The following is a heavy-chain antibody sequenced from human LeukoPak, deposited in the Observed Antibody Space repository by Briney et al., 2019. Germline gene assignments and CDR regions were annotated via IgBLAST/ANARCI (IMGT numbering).Heavy chain of an antibody. D-gene: IGHD3-22*01. CDR1: GYTFTDYY. CDR2: INPNSGGT. CDR3: AGIYDSSGYFP. J-gene: IGHJ5*02. V-gene: IGHV1-2*02. Sequence: ASVKVSCKASGYTFTDYYMHWVRQAPGQGLEWMGWINPNSGGTNYAQKFQGRVTMTRDMSTSTVYMELSSLRSEDTAVYYCAGIYDSSGYFPWGQGTLVSVSS.